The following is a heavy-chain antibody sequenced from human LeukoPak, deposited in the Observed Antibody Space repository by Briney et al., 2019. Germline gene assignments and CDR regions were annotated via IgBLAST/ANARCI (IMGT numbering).Heavy chain of an antibody. V-gene: IGHV4-61*01. CDR3: ARVDYDSSGYNFDY. Sequence: SETLSLTCTVSGGSVSSGSYYWSWIRQPPGKGLEWIGYIYYSGSTNYNPSLKSRVTISADTSKNQFSLKLRSVTAADTAVYYCARVDYDSSGYNFDYWSQGTLVTVSS. D-gene: IGHD3-22*01. CDR2: IYYSGST. J-gene: IGHJ4*02. CDR1: GGSVSSGSYY.